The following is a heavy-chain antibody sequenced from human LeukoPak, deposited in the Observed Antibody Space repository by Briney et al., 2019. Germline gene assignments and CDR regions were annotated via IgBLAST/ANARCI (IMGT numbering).Heavy chain of an antibody. Sequence: PGGSLRLSCAASGFTFSDYEMNWVRQAPGKGLEWVSYISSSGSTIFYADSMKGRFTTSRDNAKNSLYLQMKSLRAEDTAVYYCARLGYCSAGSCYSLDYWGQGTLVTVSS. CDR1: GFTFSDYE. V-gene: IGHV3-48*03. CDR2: ISSSGSTI. CDR3: ARLGYCSAGSCYSLDY. D-gene: IGHD2-15*01. J-gene: IGHJ4*02.